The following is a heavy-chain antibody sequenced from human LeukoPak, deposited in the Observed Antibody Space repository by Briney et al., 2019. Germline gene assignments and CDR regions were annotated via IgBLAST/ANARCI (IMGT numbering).Heavy chain of an antibody. J-gene: IGHJ5*02. Sequence: ASVKVSVKASGYTFINYGISWVRQAPGQGLEWMGWINPYNDNTKYTQNLHGRVTMTTDTSTGTAYMELRSLRSDDTAIYYCARDLREIISVAGFDPWGQGTLVSVSS. CDR3: ARDLREIISVAGFDP. D-gene: IGHD6-19*01. CDR2: INPYNDNT. CDR1: GYTFINYG. V-gene: IGHV1-18*01.